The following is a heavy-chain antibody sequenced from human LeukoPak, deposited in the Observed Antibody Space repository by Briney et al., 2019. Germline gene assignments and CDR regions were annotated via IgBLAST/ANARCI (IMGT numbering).Heavy chain of an antibody. J-gene: IGHJ4*02. CDR2: ISSSSSYI. D-gene: IGHD3-22*01. Sequence: GGSLRLSCAASGFTFSSYSMNWVRQAPGKGLEWVSFISSSSSYIYYVDSMKGRFTISRDNAENSLYLQMNSLRAEDTAVYYCARVLHKRNYDSSTYYGYWGQGTLVTVSS. CDR3: ARVLHKRNYDSSTYYGY. CDR1: GFTFSSYS. V-gene: IGHV3-21*01.